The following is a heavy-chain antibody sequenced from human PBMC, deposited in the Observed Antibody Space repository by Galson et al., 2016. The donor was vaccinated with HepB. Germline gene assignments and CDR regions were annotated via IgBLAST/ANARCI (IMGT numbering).Heavy chain of an antibody. CDR3: ARESPTTTGAFDI. D-gene: IGHD1-1*01. V-gene: IGHV3-48*04. CDR1: GFIFNSYS. J-gene: IGHJ3*02. CDR2: IGSSSATI. Sequence: SLRLSCAASGFIFNSYSMNWVRQAPGKGLEWISYIGSSSATIFYADSVKGRFTVSRDNAKNTLYMQMNSPRAEDTAVYYCARESPTTTGAFDIWGQGTMVTVSS.